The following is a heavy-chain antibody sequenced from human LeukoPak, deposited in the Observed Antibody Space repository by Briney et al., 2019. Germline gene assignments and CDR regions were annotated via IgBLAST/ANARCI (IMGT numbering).Heavy chain of an antibody. Sequence: GGSLRLSCAASGFSFSSYAMSWVRQAPGKGLEWVSAISGSGGSTYYADSVKGRFTISRDNSKNTLYLQMNSLRAEDTAVYYCATDYYDSSGYSVGPVFYWGQGTLVTVSS. CDR2: ISGSGGST. CDR1: GFSFSSYA. D-gene: IGHD3-22*01. V-gene: IGHV3-23*01. CDR3: ATDYYDSSGYSVGPVFY. J-gene: IGHJ4*02.